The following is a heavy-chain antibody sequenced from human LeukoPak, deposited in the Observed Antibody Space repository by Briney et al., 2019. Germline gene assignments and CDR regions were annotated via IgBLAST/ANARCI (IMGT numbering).Heavy chain of an antibody. Sequence: NTGGSLRLSCAASGFTFSSYSMNWVRQAPGKGLEWVSSISSSSSYIYYADSVKGRFTISRDNAKNSLYLQMNSLRAEDTAVYYCARDLKRRVYYDSSGSDDAFDIWGQGTMVTVSS. J-gene: IGHJ3*02. CDR3: ARDLKRRVYYDSSGSDDAFDI. V-gene: IGHV3-21*01. CDR2: ISSSSSYI. D-gene: IGHD3-22*01. CDR1: GFTFSSYS.